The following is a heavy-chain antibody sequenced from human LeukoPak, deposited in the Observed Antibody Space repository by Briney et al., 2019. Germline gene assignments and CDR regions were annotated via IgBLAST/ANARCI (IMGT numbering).Heavy chain of an antibody. CDR2: IYYSGST. J-gene: IGHJ4*02. V-gene: IGHV4-59*01. Sequence: SETLSLTCTVSGGSISSYYWSWIRQPPGKGLEWIGYIYYSGSTNYNPSLKSRGTISVDTSKNQFSLKLSSVTAADTAVYYCARGTYGDYSVYFDYWGQGTLVTVSS. CDR1: GGSISSYY. D-gene: IGHD4-17*01. CDR3: ARGTYGDYSVYFDY.